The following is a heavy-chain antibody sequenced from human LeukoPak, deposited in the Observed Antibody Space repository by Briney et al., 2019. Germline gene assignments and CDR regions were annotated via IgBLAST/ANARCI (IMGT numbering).Heavy chain of an antibody. Sequence: GGSLRLSCAASGFTFSSYSMNWVRQAPGKGLEWVSSITSSSNYMYYADSVKGRFTISRDNAKNSLYLQMNSLRADDTAVYYCARENVLLWPRGGFDYWGQGTLVTVSS. CDR1: GFTFSSYS. D-gene: IGHD3-10*01. CDR2: ITSSSNYM. J-gene: IGHJ4*02. CDR3: ARENVLLWPRGGFDY. V-gene: IGHV3-21*01.